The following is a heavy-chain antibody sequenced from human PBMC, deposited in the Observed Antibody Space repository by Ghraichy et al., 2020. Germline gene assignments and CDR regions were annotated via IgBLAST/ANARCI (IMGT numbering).Heavy chain of an antibody. CDR3: ARDRRAVAGTLYYYYYGMDV. CDR1: GFTVSSNY. J-gene: IGHJ6*02. CDR2: IYSGGST. Sequence: GGSLRLSCAASGFTVSSNYMSWVRQAPGKGLEWVSVIYSGGSTYYADSVKGRFTISRDNSENTLYLQMNSLRAEDTAVYYCARDRRAVAGTLYYYYYGMDVWCQRTTV. D-gene: IGHD6-19*01. V-gene: IGHV3-53*01.